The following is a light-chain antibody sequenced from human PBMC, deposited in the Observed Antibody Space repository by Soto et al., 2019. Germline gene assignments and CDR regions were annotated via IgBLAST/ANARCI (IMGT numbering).Light chain of an antibody. CDR1: SSNIRSNY. J-gene: IGLJ1*01. Sequence: QSVLTQPPSASGTPGQRVTISCSGSSSNIRSNYVYWYQQLPGTAPKLLIYRNNQRPSGVPDRFSGSKSGTSASLAISWLRSEDEDDYYCAAWDDSLSDLFGTGTKVTVL. CDR3: AAWDDSLSDL. V-gene: IGLV1-47*01. CDR2: RNN.